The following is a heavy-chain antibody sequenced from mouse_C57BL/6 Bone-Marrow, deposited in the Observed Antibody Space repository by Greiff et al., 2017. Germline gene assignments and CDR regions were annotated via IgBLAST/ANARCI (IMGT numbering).Heavy chain of an antibody. V-gene: IGHV1-54*01. J-gene: IGHJ3*01. Sequence: VQVVESGAELVRPGTSVKVSCKASGYAFTNYLIEWVKQRPGQGLEWIGVINPGSGGTNYNEKFKGKATLTADKSSSTAYMQLSSLTSEDSAVYFCARGPYYGSSYPFAYWGQGTLVTVSA. CDR1: GYAFTNYL. CDR2: INPGSGGT. D-gene: IGHD1-1*01. CDR3: ARGPYYGSSYPFAY.